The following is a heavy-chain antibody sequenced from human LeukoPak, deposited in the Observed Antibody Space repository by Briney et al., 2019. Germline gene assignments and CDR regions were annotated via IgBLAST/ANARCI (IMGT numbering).Heavy chain of an antibody. CDR1: GGSISSYY. CDR3: ARHRDDYGDSYYYYGMDV. CDR2: IYYSGST. V-gene: IGHV4-59*08. J-gene: IGHJ6*02. D-gene: IGHD4-17*01. Sequence: SETLSLTCTVSGGSISSYYWSWIRQPPGKGLEWIGYIYYSGSTNYNPSLKSRVTISVDTSKNQFSLKLSSVTAADTAVYYCARHRDDYGDSYYYYGMDVWGQGTTVTVSS.